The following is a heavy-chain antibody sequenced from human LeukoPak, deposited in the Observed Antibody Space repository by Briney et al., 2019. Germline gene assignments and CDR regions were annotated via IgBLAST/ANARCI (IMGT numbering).Heavy chain of an antibody. D-gene: IGHD2-2*02. V-gene: IGHV3-23*01. CDR2: ISGSGGST. Sequence: GGSLRLSCAASGFTFSSYAMSWVRQAPGKGLEWVSAISGSGGSTYYADSVKGRFTISRDNSKNTLYLQMNSLRAEDTAVYCCAKGYCSSTSCYSRFDPWGQGTLVTVSS. J-gene: IGHJ5*02. CDR3: AKGYCSSTSCYSRFDP. CDR1: GFTFSSYA.